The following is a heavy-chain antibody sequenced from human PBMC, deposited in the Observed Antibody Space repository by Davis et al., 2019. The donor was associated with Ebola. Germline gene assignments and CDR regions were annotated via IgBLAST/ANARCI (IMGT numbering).Heavy chain of an antibody. J-gene: IGHJ6*02. V-gene: IGHV5-51*01. CDR2: IYPGDSDT. CDR3: ARPHGYGDYGGYYGMDV. CDR1: GYSFTSYW. D-gene: IGHD4-17*01. Sequence: PGGSLRLSCKGSGYSFTSYWIGWVRQMPGKGLEWMGIIYPGDSDTRYSPSFQGQVTISADKSVSTAYLQWSSLKASDTAMYYCARPHGYGDYGGYYGMDVWGQGTTVTVSS.